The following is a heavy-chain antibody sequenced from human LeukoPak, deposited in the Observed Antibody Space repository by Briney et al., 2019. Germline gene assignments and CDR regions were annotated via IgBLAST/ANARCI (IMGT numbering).Heavy chain of an antibody. D-gene: IGHD6-13*01. Sequence: GRSLRLSCAASGFTFSSYAMHWVRQAPGKGLEWVSVIYSGGSTYYADSVKGRFTISRDNCKNTLYLQMNSLRAEDTAVYYCARAGDSSSWYRPFDPWGQGTLVTVSS. CDR1: GFTFSSYA. V-gene: IGHV3-66*02. CDR2: IYSGGST. J-gene: IGHJ5*02. CDR3: ARAGDSSSWYRPFDP.